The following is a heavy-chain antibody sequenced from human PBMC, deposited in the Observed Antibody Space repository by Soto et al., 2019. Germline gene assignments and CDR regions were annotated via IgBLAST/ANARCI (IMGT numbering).Heavy chain of an antibody. V-gene: IGHV4-30-2*01. CDR1: GGSISSGGYS. CDR3: ARGGLTIAAAGPIDY. CDR2: IYHSGST. J-gene: IGHJ4*02. D-gene: IGHD6-13*01. Sequence: QLQLQESGSGLVKPSQTLSLTCAVSGGSISSGGYSWSWIRQPPGKGLEWIGYIYHSGSTYYNPSLKSRVTISVDRSKNQFSLKLSSVTAADTAVYYCARGGLTIAAAGPIDYWGQGNLVTVSS.